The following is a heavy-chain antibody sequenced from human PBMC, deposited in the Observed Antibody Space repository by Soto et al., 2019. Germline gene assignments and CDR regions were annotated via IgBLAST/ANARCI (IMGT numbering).Heavy chain of an antibody. CDR1: GYSFTNYG. V-gene: IGHV1-3*01. J-gene: IGHJ4*02. D-gene: IGHD3-22*01. CDR2: INAGNGNT. CDR3: ARDYYYDSSGYYWPPDY. Sequence: ASVKVSCKASGYSFTNYGIHWVRQAPGQRLEWMGWINAGNGNTKYSQKFQGRVTITRDTSASTAYMELSSLRSEDTAVYYCARDYYYDSSGYYWPPDYWGQGTLVTVS.